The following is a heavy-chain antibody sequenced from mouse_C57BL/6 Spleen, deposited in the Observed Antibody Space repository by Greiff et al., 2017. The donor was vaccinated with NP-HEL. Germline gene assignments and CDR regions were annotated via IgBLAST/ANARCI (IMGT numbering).Heavy chain of an antibody. J-gene: IGHJ3*01. V-gene: IGHV1-5*01. Sequence: VHVKQSGTVLARPGASVKMSCKTSGYTFTSYWMHWVKQRPGQGLEWIGAIYPGNSDTSYNQKFKGKAKLTAVTSASTAYMELSSLTNEDSAVYYCTRGMHYGSSYWFAYWGQGTLVTVSA. CDR2: IYPGNSDT. D-gene: IGHD1-1*01. CDR3: TRGMHYGSSYWFAY. CDR1: GYTFTSYW.